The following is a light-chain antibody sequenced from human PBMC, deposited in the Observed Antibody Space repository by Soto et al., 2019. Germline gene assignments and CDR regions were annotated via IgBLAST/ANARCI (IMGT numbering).Light chain of an antibody. CDR3: QQYNSYSSYT. J-gene: IGKJ2*01. V-gene: IGKV1-5*01. CDR2: DAS. Sequence: DIQMTQSPSTLSASVGDRVTISCRASQSISSGLAWYQQKPGKAPKLLIYDASSLESGVPSRFSGSGSGTEFPLTISSLQPDDFATYYCQQYNSYSSYTFGQGTKLEIK. CDR1: QSISSG.